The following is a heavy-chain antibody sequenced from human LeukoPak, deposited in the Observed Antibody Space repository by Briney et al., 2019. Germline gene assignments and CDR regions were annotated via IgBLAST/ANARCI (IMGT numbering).Heavy chain of an antibody. V-gene: IGHV1-2*02. CDR2: INPNSGGT. CDR3: ARGRRITMVRGVNPEWFDP. D-gene: IGHD3-10*01. CDR1: GYTFTGYY. J-gene: IGHJ5*02. Sequence: ALVKVSCKASGYTFTGYYMHWVRQAPGQGLEWMGWINPNSGGTNYAQKFQGRVTMTRDTSISTAYMELSRLRSDDTAVYYCARGRRITMVRGVNPEWFDPWGQGTLVTVSS.